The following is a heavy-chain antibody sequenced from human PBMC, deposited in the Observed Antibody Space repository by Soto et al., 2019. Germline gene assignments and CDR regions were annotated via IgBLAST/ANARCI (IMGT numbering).Heavy chain of an antibody. CDR3: ASKAGSTLYYYYMDV. V-gene: IGHV4-34*01. CDR2: INHSGST. J-gene: IGHJ6*03. CDR1: GGSFSGYY. D-gene: IGHD2-2*01. Sequence: SETLSLTCAVYGGSFSGYYWSWIRQPPGKGLEWIGEINHSGSTNYNPSLKSRVTISVDTSKNQFSLKLSSVTAADTAVYYCASKAGSTLYYYYMDVWGKGTTVTVSS.